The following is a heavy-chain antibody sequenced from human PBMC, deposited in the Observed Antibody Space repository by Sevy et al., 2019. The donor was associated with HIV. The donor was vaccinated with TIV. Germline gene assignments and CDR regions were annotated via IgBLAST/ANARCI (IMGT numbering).Heavy chain of an antibody. J-gene: IGHJ3*02. D-gene: IGHD1-20*01. CDR1: GFTFSSYW. V-gene: IGHV3-7*01. Sequence: GALRLSCAASGFTFSSYWMSWVRQAPGKGLEWVATMKQDGSEKYYVDSVKGRFTISRDNAKNSLYLQMNSLRAEDTAVYYCARGGRRIDVYNRKDAFDIWGQGTMVTVSS. CDR3: ARGGRRIDVYNRKDAFDI. CDR2: MKQDGSEK.